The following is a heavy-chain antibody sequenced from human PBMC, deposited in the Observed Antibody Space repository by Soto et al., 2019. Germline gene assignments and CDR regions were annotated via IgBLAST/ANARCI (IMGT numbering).Heavy chain of an antibody. Sequence: ASVKVSCTASGYTFTSYDINWVRQATGQGLEWMGWMNPNSGNTGYAQKFQGRVTMTRNTSISTAYMELSSLRSEDTAVYYCARSPDSSGYYNWFDPWGQGTLVTVSS. V-gene: IGHV1-8*01. CDR3: ARSPDSSGYYNWFDP. CDR2: MNPNSGNT. J-gene: IGHJ5*02. D-gene: IGHD3-22*01. CDR1: GYTFTSYD.